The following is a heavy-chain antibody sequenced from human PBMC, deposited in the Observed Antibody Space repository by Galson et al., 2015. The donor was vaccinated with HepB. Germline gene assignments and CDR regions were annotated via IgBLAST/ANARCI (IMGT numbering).Heavy chain of an antibody. D-gene: IGHD3-3*01. V-gene: IGHV3-30*18. CDR1: GLTFSSSG. CDR2: ISYDGSNK. J-gene: IGHJ6*02. CDR3: AKDQRITIFGVVITNSMDV. Sequence: SLRLPRAVSGLTFSSSGMHWVRQAIGKGLEWVAVISYDGSNKYYADSVKCRFTISRDNSKNTLYRQMNNLRAEDTSVYYCAKDQRITIFGVVITNSMDVWGQGTTVTVS.